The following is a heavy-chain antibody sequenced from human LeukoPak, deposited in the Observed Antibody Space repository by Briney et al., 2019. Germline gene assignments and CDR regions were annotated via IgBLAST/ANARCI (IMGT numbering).Heavy chain of an antibody. CDR1: GFTFSSYA. CDR2: ISYDGSNK. J-gene: IGHJ4*02. CDR3: TKLAADDS. Sequence: GGSLRLSCAASGFTFSSYAMHWVRQAPGKGLEWVAVISYDGSNKYYADSVKGRFTISRDNSKNTLYLQMNSLRAEDTAVYYCTKLAADDSWGQGTLVTVSS. D-gene: IGHD6-13*01. V-gene: IGHV3-30*04.